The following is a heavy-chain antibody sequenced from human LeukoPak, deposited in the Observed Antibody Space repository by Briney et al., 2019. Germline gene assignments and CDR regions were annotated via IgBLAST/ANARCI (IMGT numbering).Heavy chain of an antibody. CDR1: GGSITSGDYY. CDR2: IYYSGRT. J-gene: IGHJ3*02. D-gene: IGHD3-3*01. CDR3: ARVYDFWSGYSFGAFNI. Sequence: SETLSLTCTVSGGSITSGDYYWSWLRQPPGKGLEWIGYIYYSGRTYYNPSLKSRVSISVDTSKNQFSLKLSSVTAADTAVYYCARVYDFWSGYSFGAFNIWGQGTMVTVS. V-gene: IGHV4-30-4*01.